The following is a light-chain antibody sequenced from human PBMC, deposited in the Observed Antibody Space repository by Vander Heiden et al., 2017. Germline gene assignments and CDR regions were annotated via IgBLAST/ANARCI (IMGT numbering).Light chain of an antibody. Sequence: QSSLTQSPSASGTPGHRVTITCYGSSSNIGSNTVNWYQHLPGTAPNRLIYSSDQRPSGVPDRFSGSKSGTSASLAISGLQSEDEADYYCAAWDDSLNGRHVFGTGTKVTVL. V-gene: IGLV1-44*01. J-gene: IGLJ1*01. CDR3: AAWDDSLNGRHV. CDR2: SSD. CDR1: SSNIGSNT.